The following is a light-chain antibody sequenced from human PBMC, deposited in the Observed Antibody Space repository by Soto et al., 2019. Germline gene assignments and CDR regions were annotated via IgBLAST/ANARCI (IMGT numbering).Light chain of an antibody. J-gene: IGKJ4*01. V-gene: IGKV1-39*01. Sequence: EIQMTQSPSSLSASVGDRVTITCRASQSISSFLNWYQQKPGKAPKLLIYAASSLESGVPSRFSGSGSGTDFTLTISSLQLEDFATYYCQQGYSAPLTFGGGTKVEIK. CDR1: QSISSF. CDR2: AAS. CDR3: QQGYSAPLT.